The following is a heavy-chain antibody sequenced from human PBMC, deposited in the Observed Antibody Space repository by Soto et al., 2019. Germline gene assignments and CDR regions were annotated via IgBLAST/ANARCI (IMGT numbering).Heavy chain of an antibody. CDR3: AREDGSGRSDSRYYYYYYGMDV. CDR1: GFTFSSYS. D-gene: IGHD3-10*01. Sequence: GGSLRLSCAASGFTFSSYSMSWVRQAPGKGLEWVSAISGSGGSTYYTDSVKGRFTISRDNSKNTLYLQMNSLRAEDTAVYYCAREDGSGRSDSRYYYYYYGMDVWGQGTTVTVS. CDR2: ISGSGGST. V-gene: IGHV3-23*01. J-gene: IGHJ6*02.